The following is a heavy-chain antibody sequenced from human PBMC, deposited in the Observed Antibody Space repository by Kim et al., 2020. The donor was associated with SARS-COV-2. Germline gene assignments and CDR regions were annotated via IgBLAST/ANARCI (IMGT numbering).Heavy chain of an antibody. CDR2: IRDSGGGT. V-gene: IGHV3-23*01. Sequence: GGSLRLSCAASGFTFSNYAMTWVSQAPGKGLEWVAIIRDSGGGTYHADSVRGRFTISRDNSRNTLYPQMNSLRVEDTAVYYCVKDFPDWGQGTLVTVSS. CDR1: GFTFSNYA. J-gene: IGHJ4*02. CDR3: VKDFPD.